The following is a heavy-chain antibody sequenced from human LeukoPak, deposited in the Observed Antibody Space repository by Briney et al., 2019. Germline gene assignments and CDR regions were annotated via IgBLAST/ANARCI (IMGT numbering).Heavy chain of an antibody. CDR1: GFTFSNYI. CDR2: ISGSGSGT. V-gene: IGHV3-23*01. J-gene: IGHJ3*02. D-gene: IGHD5-24*01. Sequence: AGGSLRLSCAASGFTFSNYIMGWVRQAPGKGLEWVSSISGSGSGTYSADSVKGRFTFSRDNSKTTLYLQMNSVRVEDTALYYCARLQFSALDIWGQGTMVTVSS. CDR3: ARLQFSALDI.